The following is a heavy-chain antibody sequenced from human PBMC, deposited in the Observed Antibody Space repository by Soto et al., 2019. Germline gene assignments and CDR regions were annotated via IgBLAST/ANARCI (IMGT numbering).Heavy chain of an antibody. CDR1: GDSVSSNSVV. Sequence: SQTLSLTCAISGDSVSSNSVVWNWIRQSPSRGLEWLGRTYYRSKWFYEYAESVRSRIAINPDTSKNQFSLRLNSVTPEDTAVYYCVRGAFIVSPCTGFDDWGQGTTVTVSS. V-gene: IGHV6-1*01. J-gene: IGHJ4*02. CDR3: VRGAFIVSPCTGFDD. D-gene: IGHD3-16*02. CDR2: TYYRSKWFY.